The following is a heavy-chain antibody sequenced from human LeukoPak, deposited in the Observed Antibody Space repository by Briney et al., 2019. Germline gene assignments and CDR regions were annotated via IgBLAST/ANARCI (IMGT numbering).Heavy chain of an antibody. CDR3: ARDRGDIRGDAFDI. Sequence: GGSLRLSCAASGFTFSSYSMNWVPQAPGQGLEWVSSISSSSSYIYYADSVKGRFTISRDNAKNSLYLQMNSLRAEDTAVYYCARDRGDIRGDAFDIWGQGTMVTVSS. V-gene: IGHV3-21*01. CDR2: ISSSSSYI. J-gene: IGHJ3*02. D-gene: IGHD3-9*01. CDR1: GFTFSSYS.